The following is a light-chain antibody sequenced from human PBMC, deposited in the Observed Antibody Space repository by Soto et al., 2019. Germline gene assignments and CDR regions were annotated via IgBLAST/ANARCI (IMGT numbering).Light chain of an antibody. CDR3: HQYYSTPYT. V-gene: IGKV4-1*01. J-gene: IGKJ2*01. CDR1: QSVLSSSNNKNY. Sequence: DIVMTQSPDSLAVSLGERATINCKSSQSVLSSSNNKNYLAWYQQKPGQPPKLLIYWASTRASGVPDRFSGSGSGTDFTLTISSLQAADVAVYYCHQYYSTPYTFGQGTKLEIK. CDR2: WAS.